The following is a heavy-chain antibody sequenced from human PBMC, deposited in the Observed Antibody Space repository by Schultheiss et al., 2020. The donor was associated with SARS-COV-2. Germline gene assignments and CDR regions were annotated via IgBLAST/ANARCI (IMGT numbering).Heavy chain of an antibody. Sequence: GGSLRLSCAASGFTFSSYAMHWVRQAPGKGLEWVAVISYDGSNKYYADSVKGRFTISRDNSKNTLYLQMNSLRAEDTAVYYCARDPDVTSTVVASAFDIWGQGTMVTVSS. CDR3: ARDPDVTSTVVASAFDI. CDR2: ISYDGSNK. CDR1: GFTFSSYA. V-gene: IGHV3-30-3*01. J-gene: IGHJ3*02. D-gene: IGHD3-22*01.